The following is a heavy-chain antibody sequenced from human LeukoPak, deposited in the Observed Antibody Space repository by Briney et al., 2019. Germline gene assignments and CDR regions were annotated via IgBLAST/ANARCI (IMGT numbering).Heavy chain of an antibody. CDR1: GGSFSGYY. J-gene: IGHJ3*02. D-gene: IGHD4-17*01. CDR3: AGVPRYGDAFDI. CDR2: INHSGST. Sequence: PSETLSLTCAVYGGSFSGYYWSWIRQPPGKGLEWIGEINHSGSTNYNPSLKSRVTISVDTSKNQFSLKLSSVTAADTAVYYCAGVPRYGDAFDIWGQGTMVTVSS. V-gene: IGHV4-34*01.